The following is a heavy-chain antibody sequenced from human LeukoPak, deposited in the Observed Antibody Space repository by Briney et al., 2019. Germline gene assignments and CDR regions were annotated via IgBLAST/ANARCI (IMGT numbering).Heavy chain of an antibody. V-gene: IGHV3-21*01. J-gene: IGHJ4*02. D-gene: IGHD3-22*01. CDR3: ARESTSSGYSDY. Sequence: GGSLRLSCAASGVTFSSYAMHWVRQAPGKGLEWVSSISSSSSYIYYADSVKGRFTISRDNAKNSLYLQMNSLRAEDTAVYYCARESTSSGYSDYWGQGTLVTVSS. CDR2: ISSSSSYI. CDR1: GVTFSSYA.